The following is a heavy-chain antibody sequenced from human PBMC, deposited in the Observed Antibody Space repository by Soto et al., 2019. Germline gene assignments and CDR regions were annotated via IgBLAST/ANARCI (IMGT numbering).Heavy chain of an antibody. V-gene: IGHV1-18*01. CDR3: ARSSGYVGDDAFDI. D-gene: IGHD5-12*01. J-gene: IGHJ3*02. Sequence: ASVKVSCKASGYTFTSYGTSWVRQAPGQGLEWMGWISAYNGNTNYAQKLQGRVTMTTDTSTSTAYMELRSLRSDDTAVYYCARSSGYVGDDAFDIWGQGTMVTVSS. CDR1: GYTFTSYG. CDR2: ISAYNGNT.